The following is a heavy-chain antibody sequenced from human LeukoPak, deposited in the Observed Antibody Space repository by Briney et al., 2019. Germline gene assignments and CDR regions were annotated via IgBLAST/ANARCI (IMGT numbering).Heavy chain of an antibody. D-gene: IGHD6-25*01. J-gene: IGHJ5*02. CDR1: GGSFSGYY. CDR2: INHSGST. Sequence: SETLSLTCAVYGGSFSGYYWGWIRQPPGKGLEWIGEINHSGSTNYNPSLKSRVTISVDTSKNQFSLKLSSVTAADTAVYYCAREASGPSFDPWGQGTLVTVSS. V-gene: IGHV4-34*01. CDR3: AREASGPSFDP.